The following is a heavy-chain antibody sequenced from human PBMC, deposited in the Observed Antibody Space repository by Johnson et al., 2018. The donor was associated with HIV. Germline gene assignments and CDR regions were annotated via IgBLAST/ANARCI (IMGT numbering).Heavy chain of an antibody. D-gene: IGHD1-14*01. V-gene: IGHV3-30*04. J-gene: IGHJ3*02. CDR1: GFTFSSYA. CDR2: ISYDGSNK. Sequence: VQLVESEGGVVQPGRSLRLSCAASGFTFSSYAMHWVRQAPGKGLAWVAVISYDGSNKFYADSVKGRFTISRDNSKNTLYLQMNSLRHEDTAVYYCARDQGELRRTHAFDIWGHGTMVTVSS. CDR3: ARDQGELRRTHAFDI.